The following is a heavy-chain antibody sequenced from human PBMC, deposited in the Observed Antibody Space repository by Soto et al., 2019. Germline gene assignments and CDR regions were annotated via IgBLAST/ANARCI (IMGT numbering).Heavy chain of an antibody. Sequence: PTLVNPTETLTLTCTFSGFSLASPGMCVSWIRQSPGKALEWLALIERDDDDKYYSTSLKTRLTISKDTRKNQVVLTMANMEPADTATYYCARSIRGPRRFNGMDVWGQGTTVTVSS. V-gene: IGHV2-70*13. J-gene: IGHJ6*02. CDR1: GFSLASPGMC. CDR2: IERDDDDK. D-gene: IGHD1-20*01. CDR3: ARSIRGPRRFNGMDV.